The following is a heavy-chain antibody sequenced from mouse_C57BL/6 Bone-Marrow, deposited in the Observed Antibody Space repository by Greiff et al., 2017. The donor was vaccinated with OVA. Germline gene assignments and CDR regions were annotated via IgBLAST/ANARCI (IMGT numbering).Heavy chain of an antibody. CDR1: GFTFSDYY. Sequence: EVQRVESEGGLVQPGSSMKLSCTASGFTFSDYYMAWVRQVPEKGLEWVANINYDGSSTYYLDSLKSRFIISRDNAKNILYLQMSSLKSEDTATYYCARDRGTTPLWYFDVWGTGTTVTVSS. CDR3: ARDRGTTPLWYFDV. D-gene: IGHD1-1*01. V-gene: IGHV5-16*01. J-gene: IGHJ1*03. CDR2: INYDGSST.